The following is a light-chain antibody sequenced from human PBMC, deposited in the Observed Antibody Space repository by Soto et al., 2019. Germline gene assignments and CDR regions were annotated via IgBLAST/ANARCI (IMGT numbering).Light chain of an antibody. CDR3: QQSNKWPGT. CDR2: GAS. Sequence: EIVMTQAPATLSVSPGEGATLSCRASQGVGTNLAWYQQKPGQAPRLLFYGASTRATGFPARFSGSGSGTEFTLTISSLQSEDFAVYYCQQSNKWPGTFGRGTKLEIK. CDR1: QGVGTN. V-gene: IGKV3-15*01. J-gene: IGKJ2*01.